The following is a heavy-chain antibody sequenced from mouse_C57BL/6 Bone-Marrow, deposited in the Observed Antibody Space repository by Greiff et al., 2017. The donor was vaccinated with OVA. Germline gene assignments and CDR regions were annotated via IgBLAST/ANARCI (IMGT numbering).Heavy chain of an antibody. CDR2: ISSGGSYT. V-gene: IGHV5-6*02. J-gene: IGHJ4*01. D-gene: IGHD1-1*01. CDR1: GFTFSSYG. Sequence: DVKLVESGGDLVKPGGSLKLSCAASGFTFSSYGMSWVRQTPDKRLEWVATISSGGSYTYYPDSVKGRFTISRDNAKNTLYLQMSSLKSEDTAMYYCASHYGSSLYAMDYWGQGTSVTVSS. CDR3: ASHYGSSLYAMDY.